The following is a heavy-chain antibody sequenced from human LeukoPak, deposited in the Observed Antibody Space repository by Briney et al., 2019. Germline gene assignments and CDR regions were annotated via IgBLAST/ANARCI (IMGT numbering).Heavy chain of an antibody. Sequence: SETLSLNCAVSGGSISSSNLWSWVRQPPGKGLEWIGEIYHSGSTNYNPSHKSRDTITIDKSKNQFSLKLSSVTAADTAVYYCARDGPTTVTNAYSNWFDPWGQGTLVTVSS. V-gene: IGHV4-4*02. CDR2: IYHSGST. CDR3: ARDGPTTVTNAYSNWFDP. D-gene: IGHD4-17*01. J-gene: IGHJ5*02. CDR1: GGSISSSNL.